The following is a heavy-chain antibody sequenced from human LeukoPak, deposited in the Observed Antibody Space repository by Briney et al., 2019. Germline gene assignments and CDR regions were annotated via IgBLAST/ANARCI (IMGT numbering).Heavy chain of an antibody. CDR1: GYTFINNW. D-gene: IGHD3-10*01. CDR2: INPTGTGT. J-gene: IGHJ5*02. Sequence: GASVKVSCKASGYTFINNWMHWVRQAPGQGLEWIGLINPTGTGTLYAQKFQGRVTMTRDMSTSTDYMELSSLRSEDTAVYYCARDNSVGDIAWWFDPWGPGTLVTVSS. CDR3: ARDNSVGDIAWWFDP. V-gene: IGHV1-46*01.